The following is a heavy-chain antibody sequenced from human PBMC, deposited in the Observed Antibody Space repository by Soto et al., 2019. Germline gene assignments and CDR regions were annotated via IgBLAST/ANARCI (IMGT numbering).Heavy chain of an antibody. CDR3: ARSGDNFNVLDY. CDR2: SSNSGTFA. D-gene: IGHD1-1*01. J-gene: IGHJ4*02. CDR1: GFTFSDYY. Sequence: LRLSCAASGFTFSDYYMSWVRQAPGRGLEWISYSSNSGTFARYATSVKGRFSISRDNANNSLYLEMNSLRVEDTAVYYCARSGDNFNVLDYWGQGTPVTVSS. V-gene: IGHV3-11*06.